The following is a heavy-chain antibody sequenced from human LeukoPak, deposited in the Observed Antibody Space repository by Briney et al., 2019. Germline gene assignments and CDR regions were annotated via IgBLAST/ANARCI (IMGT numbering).Heavy chain of an antibody. CDR2: IRYDGTNT. J-gene: IGHJ4*02. V-gene: IGHV3-30*02. Sequence: GGSLRLSCAASGFTFSSYGMHWVRQAPGKGLEWVACIRYDGTNTYYADSVKGRFTISRDNSKNTLYLQINSLRADDSAVYYCAKDRSFWSGYYWARSGDFAYWGQGTLVTVSS. D-gene: IGHD3-3*01. CDR1: GFTFSSYG. CDR3: AKDRSFWSGYYWARSGDFAY.